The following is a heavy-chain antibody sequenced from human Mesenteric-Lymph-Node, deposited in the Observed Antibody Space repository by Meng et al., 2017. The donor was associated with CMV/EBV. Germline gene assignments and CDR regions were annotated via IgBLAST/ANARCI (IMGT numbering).Heavy chain of an antibody. V-gene: IGHV3-66*02. CDR3: ARDLRGGLDY. CDR1: GFTVSSNY. CDR2: IYSGGST. J-gene: IGHJ4*02. D-gene: IGHD2-15*01. Sequence: GESLKISCAASGFTVSSNYMSWVRQAPGKGLEWVSIIYSGGSTYYADSVKGRFTISRDNSKNTLFLQMNSLRAEDTAVCYCARDLRGGLDYWGQGTLVTVSS.